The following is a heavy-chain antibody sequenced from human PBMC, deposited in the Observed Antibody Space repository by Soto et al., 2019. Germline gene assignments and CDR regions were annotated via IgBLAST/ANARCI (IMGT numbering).Heavy chain of an antibody. D-gene: IGHD3-16*01. CDR2: LYTRGTT. V-gene: IGHV4-4*07. CDR3: AKGGTYYFDS. Sequence: ETLSLTCSVSGASISNFYWSWIRQSAGKGLEWIGRLYTRGTTDYYPSLKSRVTMSIDTSKNRVSLSLTSVTAADTAVYYCAKGGTYYFDSWGQGIVVTVSP. CDR1: GASISNFY. J-gene: IGHJ4*02.